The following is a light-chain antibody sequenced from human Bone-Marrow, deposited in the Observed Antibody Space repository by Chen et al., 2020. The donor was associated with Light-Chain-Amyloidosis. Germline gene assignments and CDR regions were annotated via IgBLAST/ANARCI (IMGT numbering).Light chain of an antibody. CDR2: GAS. CDR3: QQYSTAPWT. Sequence: EIVWTQYPGALSLSPGERVTISCRASQTIKKNYLAWYQQKPGQAPRLLIFGASSRASGVPDRFGGSGSGTDFTLTISRLEPEDFGVYHCQQYSTAPWTFGQGT. V-gene: IGKV3-20*01. J-gene: IGKJ2*01. CDR1: QTIKKNY.